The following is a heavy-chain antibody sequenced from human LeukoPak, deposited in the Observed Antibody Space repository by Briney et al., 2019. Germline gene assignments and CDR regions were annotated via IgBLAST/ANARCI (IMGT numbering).Heavy chain of an antibody. CDR3: ARSAARSGRYFDY. J-gene: IGHJ4*02. V-gene: IGHV3-30-3*01. D-gene: IGHD1-26*01. CDR1: GFTFSSYA. CDR2: ISYDGSNK. Sequence: GGSLRLSCAASGFTFSSYAMHWVRQAPGKGLEWVAGISYDGSNKYYADSVKGRFTISRDNSKNTLYLQMNSLRAEDTAVYYCARSAARSGRYFDYWGQGTLVTVSS.